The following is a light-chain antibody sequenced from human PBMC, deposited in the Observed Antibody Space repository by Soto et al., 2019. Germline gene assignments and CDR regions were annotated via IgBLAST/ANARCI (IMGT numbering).Light chain of an antibody. V-gene: IGLV2-8*01. CDR3: SSFTTYRFYV. CDR2: DVN. CDR1: SSDVGGYIF. J-gene: IGLJ1*01. Sequence: QSALTQPPSASGSPGQSVTISCTGTSSDVGGYIFVSWYQQHPGKAPKLMIYDVNKRPSGVPDRFSGSKSDNTASLTVSGLQAEDEADYYCSSFTTYRFYVFGPGTKLTVL.